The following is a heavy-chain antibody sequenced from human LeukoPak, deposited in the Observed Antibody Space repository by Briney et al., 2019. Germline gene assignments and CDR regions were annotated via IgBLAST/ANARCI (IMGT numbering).Heavy chain of an antibody. CDR2: IKSKTNGGTT. V-gene: IGHV3-15*01. CDR3: TTNDPFLDY. CDR1: GFIFSLYL. J-gene: IGHJ4*02. Sequence: PGGSLRLSCAASGFIFSLYLMSWVRQAPGKGLEWVGRIKSKTNGGTTDYAAPVKGRFTISRDDSENTVYLQMNSLKTEDTAAYYCTTNDPFLDYWGQGTLVTVSS.